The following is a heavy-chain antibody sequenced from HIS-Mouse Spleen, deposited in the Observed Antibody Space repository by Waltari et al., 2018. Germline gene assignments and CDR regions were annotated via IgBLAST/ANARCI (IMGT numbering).Heavy chain of an antibody. CDR3: ARVSSGGSDFDY. V-gene: IGHV1-2*02. CDR1: GYTFTGYY. J-gene: IGHJ4*02. Sequence: QVQLVQSGAEVKKPGASVKVSCKASGYTFTGYYMHWVRQAPGQGLEWMGWINLNSGGTNYAQKFQGRVTMTRDTSISTAYMELSRLRSDDTAVYYCARVSSGGSDFDYWGQGTLVTVSS. D-gene: IGHD3-16*01. CDR2: INLNSGGT.